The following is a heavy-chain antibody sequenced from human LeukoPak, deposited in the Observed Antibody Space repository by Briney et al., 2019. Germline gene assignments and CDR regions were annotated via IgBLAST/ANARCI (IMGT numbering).Heavy chain of an antibody. CDR2: VSVSGANT. Sequence: GGSLRLSCAASGFPFTTYPMGWVRQAPGKGLEWVATVSVSGANTYYTRSVEGRFTISRDNSKNTLNLQMSSLRAEDTAVYYCAKDALWEYCSSTSCYGGYFDCWGQGTLVTVSS. CDR1: GFPFTTYP. V-gene: IGHV3-23*01. J-gene: IGHJ4*02. D-gene: IGHD2-2*01. CDR3: AKDALWEYCSSTSCYGGYFDC.